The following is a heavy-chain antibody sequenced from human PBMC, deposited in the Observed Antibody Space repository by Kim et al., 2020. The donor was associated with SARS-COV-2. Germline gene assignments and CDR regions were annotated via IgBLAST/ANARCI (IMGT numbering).Heavy chain of an antibody. CDR2: MKPNSGDT. D-gene: IGHD2-21*02. Sequence: ASVKVSCKASGYTFTSYDINWVRQATGQGLEWMGWMKPNSGDTGYAQKFQGRVTMTRNTSISTAYMELSSLRSEDTAVYYCARMNRLTLVNGNWFDPWGQGTLVTVSS. J-gene: IGHJ5*02. CDR3: ARMNRLTLVNGNWFDP. CDR1: GYTFTSYD. V-gene: IGHV1-8*01.